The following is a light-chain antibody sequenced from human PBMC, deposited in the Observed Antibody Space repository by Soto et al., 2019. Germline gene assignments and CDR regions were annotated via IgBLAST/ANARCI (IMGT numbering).Light chain of an antibody. CDR2: DAS. V-gene: IGKV3-20*01. Sequence: DIVLTQSPGTLSLSPGERATLSCRASQSISSSYLAWHQQKPGQAPRLLIYDASKRATGIPDRFSGSGSGTDFTLTISRLEPEDFAVYYCHQYGSSPSTFGQGTKVDIK. CDR3: HQYGSSPST. CDR1: QSISSSY. J-gene: IGKJ1*01.